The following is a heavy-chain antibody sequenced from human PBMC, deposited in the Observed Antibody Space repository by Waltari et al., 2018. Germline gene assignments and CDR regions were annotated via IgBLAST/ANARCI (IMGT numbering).Heavy chain of an antibody. CDR1: GYTFTGYY. CDR3: ARRGGYSPYYYYYYGMDV. V-gene: IGHV1-69*01. CDR2: IIPSFGTA. D-gene: IGHD2-15*01. J-gene: IGHJ6*02. Sequence: QVQLVQSGAEVKKPGASVKVSCKASGYTFTGYYMHWVRQAPGQGLEWMGGIIPSFGTANYAQKFQGRVTITADESTSTAYMELSSLRSEDTAVYYCARRGGYSPYYYYYYGMDVWGQGTTVTVSS.